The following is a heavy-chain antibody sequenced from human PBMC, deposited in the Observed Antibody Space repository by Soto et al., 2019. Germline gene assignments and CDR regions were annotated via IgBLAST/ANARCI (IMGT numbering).Heavy chain of an antibody. Sequence: SVKVSCKTSGYTFTEYGISWFRQAPGQGLEWMGWISPYNGKTNYIQEFQDRVTITTDTSSTTVYMDLRTLKSDDTAIYFCARADYGDTKIYSFDHWGQGTLVTVSS. CDR3: ARADYGDTKIYSFDH. V-gene: IGHV1-18*01. D-gene: IGHD4-17*01. J-gene: IGHJ4*02. CDR1: GYTFTEYG. CDR2: ISPYNGKT.